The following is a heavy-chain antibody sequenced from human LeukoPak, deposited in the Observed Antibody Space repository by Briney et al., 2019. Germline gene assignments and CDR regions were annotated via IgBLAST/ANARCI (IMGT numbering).Heavy chain of an antibody. Sequence: GGSLRLSCAASGFTFSSYSMNWVRQAPGKGLEWVSYISSSSSTIYYADSVKGRFTISRDNAKNSLYLQMNSLRAEDTAVYYCARDEGYGSGSFDIWGQGRRVTASS. CDR3: ARDEGYGSGSFDI. CDR2: ISSSSSTI. V-gene: IGHV3-48*01. J-gene: IGHJ3*02. D-gene: IGHD3-10*01. CDR1: GFTFSSYS.